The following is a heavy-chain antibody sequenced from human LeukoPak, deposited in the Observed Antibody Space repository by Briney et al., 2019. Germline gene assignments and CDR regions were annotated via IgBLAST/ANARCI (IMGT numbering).Heavy chain of an antibody. CDR3: ASPNSHVQFHY. D-gene: IGHD2/OR15-2a*01. V-gene: IGHV1-2*04. J-gene: IGHJ4*01. CDR2: INPNSGGT. CDR1: GYTFTGYY. Sequence: ASVKVSCKASGYTFTGYYMHWVRQAPGQGLEWMGWINPNSGGTNYAQKFQGWVTMTRDTSISTAYMELSRLRSDDTPLYYCASPNSHVQFHYSGYGNLVTASS.